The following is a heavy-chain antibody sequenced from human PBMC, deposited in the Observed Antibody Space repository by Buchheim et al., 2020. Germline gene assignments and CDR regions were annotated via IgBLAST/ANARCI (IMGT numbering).Heavy chain of an antibody. D-gene: IGHD3-10*01. CDR3: ARVRRDTIGHPACYP. Sequence: QVQLVQSGAEVKKPGASVKVSCKASGYTFTNYYVHWVRQAPGQGLEWMGIINPRGGSTTYAQKFQGRVTMTRAMSTSTVSMELSSVRSAYTAVRYCARVRRDTIGHPACYPWGQGTL. CDR1: GYTFTNYY. J-gene: IGHJ5*02. CDR2: INPRGGST. V-gene: IGHV1-46*01.